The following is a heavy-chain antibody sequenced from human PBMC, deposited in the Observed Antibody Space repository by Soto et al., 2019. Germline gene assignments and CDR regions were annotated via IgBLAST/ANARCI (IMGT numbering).Heavy chain of an antibody. CDR1: GYMFTKSA. J-gene: IGHJ4*01. V-gene: IGHV1-3*01. CDR3: ARDGVAAGNINFDY. CDR2: ISGDSGNT. Sequence: ASVKCSCKASGYMFTKSAMHWVRQAPGQRLEWMGWISGDSGNTKYSPKLQDRVTITRDTSASTAYMELSSLRSEDTALYYCARDGVAAGNINFDYWGQGTLVTVSS. D-gene: IGHD6-19*01.